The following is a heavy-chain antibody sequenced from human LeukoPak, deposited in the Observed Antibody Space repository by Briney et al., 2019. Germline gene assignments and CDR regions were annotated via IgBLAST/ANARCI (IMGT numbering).Heavy chain of an antibody. CDR1: GFAFSDYE. Sequence: GGSLRLSCASSGFAFSDYEMNWVRQAPGKGLEWVSYISSSGSIIYYADSVKGRFTISRDSSKNTLYLQMNSLRAEDTAVYYCARVASDSSGWYHSDYWGQGTLVTVSS. CDR3: ARVASDSSGWYHSDY. CDR2: ISSSGSII. V-gene: IGHV3-48*01. J-gene: IGHJ4*02. D-gene: IGHD6-19*01.